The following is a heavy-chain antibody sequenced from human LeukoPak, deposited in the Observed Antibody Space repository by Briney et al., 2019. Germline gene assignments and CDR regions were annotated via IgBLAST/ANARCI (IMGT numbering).Heavy chain of an antibody. CDR1: GFTFSTYG. Sequence: GSLGLSCEASGFTFSTYGIHWVRQAPGEGLEWVAVIWYDGSNKNYADSVKGRFTISRDNSKNTLYLQMNSLRAEDTAVYYCARGGRTTWHGMDVWGQGTTVTVSS. CDR2: IWYDGSNK. D-gene: IGHD4-17*01. J-gene: IGHJ6*02. CDR3: ARGGRTTWHGMDV. V-gene: IGHV3-33*01.